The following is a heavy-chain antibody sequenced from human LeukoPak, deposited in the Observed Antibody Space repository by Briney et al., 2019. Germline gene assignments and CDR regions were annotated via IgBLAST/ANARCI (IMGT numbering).Heavy chain of an antibody. CDR2: IYSGGST. J-gene: IGHJ4*02. CDR1: GFTVSSNF. CDR3: ARLYGTFLEWSPYFDY. D-gene: IGHD3-3*02. Sequence: GGSLRLSCAASGFTVSSNFMSWVRQAPGKGLEWVSVIYSGGSTYYADSVKGRFTISRHNSKNTLYLQMNSLRAEDTAVYYCARLYGTFLEWSPYFDYWGQGTLVAVSS. V-gene: IGHV3-53*04.